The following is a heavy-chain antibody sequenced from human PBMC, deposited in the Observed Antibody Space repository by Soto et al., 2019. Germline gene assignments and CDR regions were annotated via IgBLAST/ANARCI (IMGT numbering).Heavy chain of an antibody. J-gene: IGHJ3*01. D-gene: IGHD5-12*01. CDR3: ARTSGGYERVGPFDL. Sequence: QVQLVQSGAEVKKPGASVKLSCKASGYTLHDYALHWVRQAPGQRLEWMAWINAGTGNTKYSQKLQGLVTITRDPSANTAYMELSSLTFEDTALYYCARTSGGYERVGPFDLWGQDTKVTVSS. CDR2: INAGTGNT. V-gene: IGHV1-3*01. CDR1: GYTLHDYA.